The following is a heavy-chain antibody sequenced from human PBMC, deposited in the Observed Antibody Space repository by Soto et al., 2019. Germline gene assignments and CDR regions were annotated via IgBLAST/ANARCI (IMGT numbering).Heavy chain of an antibody. D-gene: IGHD1-1*01. CDR3: ARRLRQSGNFWDSGAFDI. CDR1: GFSLSTSGVG. CDR2: IYWDDDK. V-gene: IGHV2-5*02. J-gene: IGHJ3*02. Sequence: QITLQESAPVLVRPTETLTLTCTYSGFSLSTSGVGVGWVRQSPGKALEWLAVIYWDDDKRYMPSLQNRLTISKDTSIIQVVLAMAHMLPMDTGIYYCARRLRQSGNFWDSGAFDIWGHGTVVAVS.